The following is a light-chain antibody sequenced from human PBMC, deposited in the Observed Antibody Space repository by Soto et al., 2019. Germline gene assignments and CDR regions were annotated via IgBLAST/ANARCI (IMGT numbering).Light chain of an antibody. CDR3: QQYGSSPRA. Sequence: EIVLTQSPGTLSLSPGERATLSCRASQSVSSSYLAWYQQKPGQAPRLLIYGASSRATGIPDRFSGSGSGTDFTLTIIRLEPEDFAVYYCQQYGSSPRAFGGGTKVEIK. CDR1: QSVSSSY. V-gene: IGKV3-20*01. CDR2: GAS. J-gene: IGKJ4*01.